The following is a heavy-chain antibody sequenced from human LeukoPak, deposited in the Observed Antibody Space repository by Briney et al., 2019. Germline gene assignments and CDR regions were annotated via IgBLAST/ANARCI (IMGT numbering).Heavy chain of an antibody. CDR3: ARGVRWLQLSYFDY. Sequence: SQTLSLTCPVSSGSISSGVYYWSWIRQHPGKGLEWIGYIYYSGSTYYNPSLKSRVTISVDTSKNQFSLKLSSVTAADTAVYYCARGVRWLQLSYFDYWGQETLATVSS. V-gene: IGHV4-31*03. CDR1: SGSISSGVYY. D-gene: IGHD5-24*01. J-gene: IGHJ4*02. CDR2: IYYSGST.